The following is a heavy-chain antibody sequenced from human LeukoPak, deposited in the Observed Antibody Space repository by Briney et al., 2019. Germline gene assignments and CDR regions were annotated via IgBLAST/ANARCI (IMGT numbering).Heavy chain of an antibody. CDR3: ARDHEYYDFWSGYFWFDP. V-gene: IGHV1-69*05. CDR2: IIPIFGTA. J-gene: IGHJ5*02. CDR1: GGTFSSYA. Sequence: SVKVSCKASGGTFSSYAISWVRQAPGQGLEWMGGIIPIFGTANYAQKFQGRVTMTRDTSTSTVYMELSSLRSEDTAVYYCARDHEYYDFWSGYFWFDPWGQGTLVTVSS. D-gene: IGHD3-3*01.